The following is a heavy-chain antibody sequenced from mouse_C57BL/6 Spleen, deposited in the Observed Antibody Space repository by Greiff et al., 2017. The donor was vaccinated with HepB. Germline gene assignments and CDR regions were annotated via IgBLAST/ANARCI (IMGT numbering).Heavy chain of an antibody. J-gene: IGHJ4*01. Sequence: EVKLVESEGGLVQPGSSMKLSCTASGFTFSDYYMAWVRQVPEKGLEWVANINYDGSSTYYLDSLKSRFIISRDNAKNILHLQMSSLKSEDTATYYCARGGSSVEYYYAMDYWGQGTSVTVSS. CDR2: INYDGSST. V-gene: IGHV5-16*01. CDR1: GFTFSDYY. D-gene: IGHD3-2*02. CDR3: ARGGSSVEYYYAMDY.